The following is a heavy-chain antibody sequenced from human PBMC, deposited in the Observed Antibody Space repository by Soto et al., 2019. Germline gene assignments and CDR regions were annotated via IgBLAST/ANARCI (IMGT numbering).Heavy chain of an antibody. CDR3: RRDWDYPVL. CDR1: GFTFANAW. J-gene: IGHJ4*02. D-gene: IGHD1-7*01. V-gene: IGHV3-15*04. Sequence: GGSLRLSCAASGFTFANAWMSWVRQAPGKGLEWVGRVGSKADGGTTDYAAPVKGRFTISRDDSENTLYLQMNSLKIDDTAVYYCRRDWDYPVLWGQGTLVTVSS. CDR2: VGSKADGGTT.